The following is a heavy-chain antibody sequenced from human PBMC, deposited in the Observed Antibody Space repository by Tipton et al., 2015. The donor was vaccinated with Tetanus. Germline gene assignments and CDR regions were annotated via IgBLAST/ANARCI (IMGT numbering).Heavy chain of an antibody. V-gene: IGHV4-34*01. CDR3: ARCPYGGVSGTLYY. Sequence: GLVKPSETLSLTCAVYGGSFSNYYWSWIRQPPGKGLEWIGEVHPSGSTSYNPSLESRVTISIDTSKKQFPLNLSSVTAADTAVYFCARCPYGGVSGTLYYWGQGILVTVSS. CDR1: GGSFSNYY. D-gene: IGHD4-23*01. CDR2: VHPSGST. J-gene: IGHJ4*02.